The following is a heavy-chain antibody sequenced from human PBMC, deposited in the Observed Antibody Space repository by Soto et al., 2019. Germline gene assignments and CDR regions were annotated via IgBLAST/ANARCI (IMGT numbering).Heavy chain of an antibody. CDR2: IWYDGSNK. CDR3: AREGYYYDSSGYSYRAVDY. J-gene: IGHJ4*02. D-gene: IGHD3-22*01. CDR1: GFTFSSYG. V-gene: IGHV3-33*01. Sequence: GGSLRLSCAASGFTFSSYGMHWVRQAPGKGLEWVAVIWYDGSNKYYADSVKGRFTISRDNSKNTLYLQMNSLRAEDTAVYYCAREGYYYDSSGYSYRAVDYWGQGTLVTVSS.